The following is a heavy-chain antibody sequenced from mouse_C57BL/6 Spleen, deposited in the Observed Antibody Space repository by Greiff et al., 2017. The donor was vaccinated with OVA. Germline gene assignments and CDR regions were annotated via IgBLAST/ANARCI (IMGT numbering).Heavy chain of an antibody. V-gene: IGHV1-64*01. Sequence: QVQLKQPGAELVKPGASVKLSCKASGYTFTSYWMHWVKQRPGQGLEWIGMIHPNSGSTNYNEKFKSKATLTVDKSSSTAYMQLSSLTSEDTAVYYCARRDDYEAWFAYWGQGTLVTVSA. CDR3: ARRDDYEAWFAY. CDR2: IHPNSGST. D-gene: IGHD2-4*01. J-gene: IGHJ3*01. CDR1: GYTFTSYW.